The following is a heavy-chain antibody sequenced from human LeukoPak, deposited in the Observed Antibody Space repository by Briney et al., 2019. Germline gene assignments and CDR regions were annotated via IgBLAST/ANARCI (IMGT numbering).Heavy chain of an antibody. J-gene: IGHJ4*02. CDR3: AKSNWAIGFDY. D-gene: IGHD2-21*01. CDR1: GFIFSSHG. Sequence: GGSLRLSCAASGFIFSSHGMNWVRQAPGKGLEWVSGISPSGDITYYADSVKGRFTISRDNSKNTLYLQMNSLRAEDTAVHYCAKSNWAIGFDYWGQGTLVTVSS. V-gene: IGHV3-23*01. CDR2: ISPSGDIT.